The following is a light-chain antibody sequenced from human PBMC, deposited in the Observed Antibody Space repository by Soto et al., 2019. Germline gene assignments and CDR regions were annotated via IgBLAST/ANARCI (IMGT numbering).Light chain of an antibody. CDR1: QRVDND. V-gene: IGKV3D-15*01. CDR2: DAS. Sequence: EIVMTQSPATLSVSPGDRATLSCRASQRVDNDLAWYQQKPGQPPRLLIYDASTRATGIPARFSGSQSGTEFTLTISSLLSEDFAVYFCQQYNNWPLTFGGGTKVETK. J-gene: IGKJ4*01. CDR3: QQYNNWPLT.